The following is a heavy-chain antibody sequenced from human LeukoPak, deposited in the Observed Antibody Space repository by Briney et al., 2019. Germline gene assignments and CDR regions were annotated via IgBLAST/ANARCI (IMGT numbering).Heavy chain of an antibody. D-gene: IGHD3-22*01. CDR2: INPNSGGT. CDR1: GYTFTGYY. J-gene: IGHJ4*02. CDR3: ASSYYYDSSGYPTFDY. Sequence: ASVKVSCKASGYTFTGYYMHWVRQAPGQGLEWMGWINPNSGGTNYAQKFQGRVTMTRDTSISTAYMELSRLRSDDTAVYYCASSYYYDSSGYPTFDYWGQGTLVTVSS. V-gene: IGHV1-2*02.